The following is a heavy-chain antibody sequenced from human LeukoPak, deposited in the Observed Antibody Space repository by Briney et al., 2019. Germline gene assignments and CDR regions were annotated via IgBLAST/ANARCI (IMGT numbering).Heavy chain of an antibody. CDR3: APGGYIGYGHAFDI. CDR2: IYHSGST. J-gene: IGHJ3*02. Sequence: PETLSLTCTVSGGSISSSSYYWGWIRQPPGKGLEWIGSIYHSGSTYYNPSLKSRVTISVDTSKNQFSLKLNSVTAADTAVYYCAPGGYIGYGHAFDIWGQGTMVTVSS. V-gene: IGHV4-39*07. D-gene: IGHD5-12*01. CDR1: GGSISSSSYY.